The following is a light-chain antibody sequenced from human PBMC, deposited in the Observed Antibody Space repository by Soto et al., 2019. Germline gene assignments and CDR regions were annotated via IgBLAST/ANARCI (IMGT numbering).Light chain of an antibody. Sequence: EIVLTQSPVTLSLSPGERATLSCRANQSINNYLAWYQQKPGQPPRLLIYDASNRATAIPVRFSGSGSGTDFTLTISSLEPEDSAVYYCQYRGLWPPGATFGGGTKVEIK. J-gene: IGKJ4*01. CDR3: QYRGLWPPGAT. CDR1: QSINNY. CDR2: DAS. V-gene: IGKV3-11*01.